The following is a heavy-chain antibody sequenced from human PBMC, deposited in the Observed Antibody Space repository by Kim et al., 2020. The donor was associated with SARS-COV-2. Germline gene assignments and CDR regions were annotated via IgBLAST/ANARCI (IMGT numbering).Heavy chain of an antibody. J-gene: IGHJ4*02. CDR1: GGSISINSYY. CDR2: IYKSGSS. V-gene: IGHV4-39*01. D-gene: IGHD5-12*01. Sequence: ETLSLTCTVSGGSISINSYYWGWIRQPPGKGLEGIGSIYKSGSSYYNPSLKSRVTISVDTSKNQFSLKLSSVTAADTAVYYCARAWGYNYGPLDQWGQGTLVTVSS. CDR3: ARAWGYNYGPLDQ.